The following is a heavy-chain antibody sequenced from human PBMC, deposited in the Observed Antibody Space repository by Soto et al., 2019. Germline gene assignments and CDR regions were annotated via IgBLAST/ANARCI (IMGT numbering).Heavy chain of an antibody. Sequence: TSETLSLTCTVSGGPISSYYWSWIRQPPGKGLEWIGYIYYSGSTNYNPSLKSRVTISVDTSKNQFSLKLSSVTAADTAVYYCARGQSGITGTTDWFDPWGQGTLVTVSS. V-gene: IGHV4-59*01. D-gene: IGHD1-7*01. CDR2: IYYSGST. J-gene: IGHJ5*02. CDR1: GGPISSYY. CDR3: ARGQSGITGTTDWFDP.